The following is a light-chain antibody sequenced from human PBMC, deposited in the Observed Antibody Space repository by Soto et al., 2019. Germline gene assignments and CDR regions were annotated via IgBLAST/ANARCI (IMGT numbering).Light chain of an antibody. CDR3: QQYGYSPPWT. CDR2: DAS. J-gene: IGKJ1*01. V-gene: IGKV3-20*01. Sequence: EIVMTQSPATLSVSPGERATLSCRAIQSITSNYLAWYQQKPGQAPRLLIYDASSRATGIPDRFSGSGSGTDFTLTISRLEPEDLGVYYCQQYGYSPPWTFGQGTKVDIK. CDR1: QSITSNY.